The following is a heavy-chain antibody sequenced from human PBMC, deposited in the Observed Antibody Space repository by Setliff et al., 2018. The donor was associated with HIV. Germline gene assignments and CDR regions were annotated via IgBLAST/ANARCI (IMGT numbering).Heavy chain of an antibody. J-gene: IGHJ1*01. V-gene: IGHV4-31*03. CDR1: GGLITNGGYY. CDR2: IYFNGKT. D-gene: IGHD2-8*01. CDR3: ARDVHANINAQDV. Sequence: SETLSLTCTVSGGLITNGGYYWTWIRHHPEKGLEWIGYIYFNGKTYYNPSLGGRAAMSVDTSKKKFYLMLSSVTAADTAVYYCARDVHANINAQDVWGQGTVVTVSS.